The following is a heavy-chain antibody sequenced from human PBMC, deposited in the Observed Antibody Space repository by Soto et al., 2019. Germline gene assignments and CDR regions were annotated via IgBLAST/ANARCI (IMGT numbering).Heavy chain of an antibody. CDR3: ARHRSDFWFDP. V-gene: IGHV4-39*01. Sequence: QLQLQESGPGLVKPSETLSLTCTVSGGFISSSSYFWGWIRQPPGKGLEWIGSIYYSGSTYYNPSLKSRVTVSVDTSKNQFSLKLNSVTAADTAVYYCARHRSDFWFDPWGQGTLVTVSS. J-gene: IGHJ5*02. D-gene: IGHD2-15*01. CDR2: IYYSGST. CDR1: GGFISSSSYF.